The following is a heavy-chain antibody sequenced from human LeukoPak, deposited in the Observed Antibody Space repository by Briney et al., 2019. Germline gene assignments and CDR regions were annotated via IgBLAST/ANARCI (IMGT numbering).Heavy chain of an antibody. CDR2: ISYDGSDK. Sequence: GGSLRLSCAASGFTFSSYGMHWVRQAPGKGLEWVAVISYDGSDKYYADSVKGRFTISRDNSKNTLYLQMNSLRSEDTAVYYCAGHMVRGVIREYNWFDPWGQGTLVTVSS. J-gene: IGHJ5*02. D-gene: IGHD3-10*01. CDR1: GFTFSSYG. CDR3: AGHMVRGVIREYNWFDP. V-gene: IGHV3-30*03.